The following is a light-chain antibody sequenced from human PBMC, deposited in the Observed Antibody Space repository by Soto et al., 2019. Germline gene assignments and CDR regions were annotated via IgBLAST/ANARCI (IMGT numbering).Light chain of an antibody. CDR1: QGINSW. CDR3: QQYNTYSWT. Sequence: DIQMTQSPSSVSASVGDRVTITCRASQGINSWLAWYQQKPGKAPNLLIYAASSSQSGVPSRFSGSGSGTNYSLTISSLQPEDFATYYCQQYNTYSWTFGPGTKVDIK. V-gene: IGKV1-12*01. CDR2: AAS. J-gene: IGKJ1*01.